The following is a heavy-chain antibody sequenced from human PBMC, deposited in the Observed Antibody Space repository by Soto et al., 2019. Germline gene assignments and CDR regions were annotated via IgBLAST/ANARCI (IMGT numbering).Heavy chain of an antibody. Sequence: PSETLSLTCTVSGGSISSGGYYWSWIRQHPGKGLEWIGYIYYSGSTYYNPSLKSRVTISVDTSKNQFSLKLSSVTAADTAVYYCAREVCSGGSCFDYWGQGTLVTVSS. J-gene: IGHJ4*02. CDR2: IYYSGST. CDR1: GGSISSGGYY. V-gene: IGHV4-31*03. D-gene: IGHD2-15*01. CDR3: AREVCSGGSCFDY.